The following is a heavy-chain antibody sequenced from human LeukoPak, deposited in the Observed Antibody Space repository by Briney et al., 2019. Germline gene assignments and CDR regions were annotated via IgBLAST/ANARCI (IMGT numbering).Heavy chain of an antibody. CDR2: IYSGGST. J-gene: IGHJ4*02. Sequence: TGGSLRLSCAASGFTVSSIYMSWVRQAPGKGLEWVSVIYSGGSTYYADSVKGRFTISRDNSKNTLYPQMNSLRAEDTAIYYCARTLGSGSYYGYWGQGTLVTVSS. D-gene: IGHD1-26*01. CDR1: GFTVSSIY. CDR3: ARTLGSGSYYGY. V-gene: IGHV3-53*01.